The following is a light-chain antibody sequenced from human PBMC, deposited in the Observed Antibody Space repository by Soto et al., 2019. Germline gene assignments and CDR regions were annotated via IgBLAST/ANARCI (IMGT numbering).Light chain of an antibody. CDR1: TSNIGSNT. V-gene: IGLV1-44*01. J-gene: IGLJ1*01. CDR3: GGWDDSLSSYI. Sequence: QSVLTQPPSTSGTPGQRVTISCSGSTSNIGSNTVSWYQQLPATAPNLLIYGHNQRPSGVPDRFSGSKSGSSASLATSGLQSEDEADYYCGGWDDSLSSYIFGAGTKLTVL. CDR2: GHN.